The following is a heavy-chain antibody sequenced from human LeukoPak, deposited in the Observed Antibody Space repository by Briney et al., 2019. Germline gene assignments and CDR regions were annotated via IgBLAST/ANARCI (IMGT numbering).Heavy chain of an antibody. CDR2: IYYSGST. Sequence: SQTLSLTCTVSGGSISSGDYYWSWIRQPPGKGLEWIGYIYYSGSTYYNPSLKNRVTISVDTSKNQFSLKLSPVTAADTAVYYCARGRRGYSGYEFDYWGQGTLVTVSS. CDR3: ARGRRGYSGYEFDY. J-gene: IGHJ4*02. CDR1: GGSISSGDYY. D-gene: IGHD5-12*01. V-gene: IGHV4-30-4*01.